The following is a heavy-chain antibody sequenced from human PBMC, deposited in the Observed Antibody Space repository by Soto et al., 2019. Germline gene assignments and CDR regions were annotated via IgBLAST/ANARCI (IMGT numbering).Heavy chain of an antibody. CDR2: IIPIFGTA. Sequence: SVKVSCKASGGTFSSYAISWVRQAPGQGLEWMGGIIPIFGTANYAQKFQGRVTITADKSTSTAYMELSSLRSEDTAVYYCARDSSDFDYYDSSGYFYYFDYWGQGTLVTVSS. CDR3: ARDSSDFDYYDSSGYFYYFDY. J-gene: IGHJ4*02. CDR1: GGTFSSYA. D-gene: IGHD3-22*01. V-gene: IGHV1-69*06.